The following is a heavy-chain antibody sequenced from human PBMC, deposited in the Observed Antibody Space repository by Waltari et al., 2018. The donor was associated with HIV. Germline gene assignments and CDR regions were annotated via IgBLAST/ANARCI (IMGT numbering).Heavy chain of an antibody. CDR2: ISGSGGST. V-gene: IGHV3-23*01. J-gene: IGHJ4*02. D-gene: IGHD6-13*01. CDR3: AKGAYSSYYFDY. Sequence: EVQLLASGGGLVQPGGSLRLSCAAPGFTFSSYAIGWVRQAPGKGLEWVAAISGSGGSTYYADSVKGRFTISRDNSKNTLYLQMNSLRAEDTAVYYCAKGAYSSYYFDYWGQGTLVTVSS. CDR1: GFTFSSYA.